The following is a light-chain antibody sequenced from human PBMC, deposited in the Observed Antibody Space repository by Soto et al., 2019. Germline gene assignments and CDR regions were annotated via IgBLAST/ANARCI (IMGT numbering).Light chain of an antibody. CDR2: EHN. J-gene: IGLJ2*01. Sequence: NFMLTQPHSVSESPGETVTISCTRTSGGIGNNYVQWYQQRPGSAPTIVIYEHNKRPSGVPDRFSGSTDGSSNSASLTISRLQTEDEADYYSHSYDSTFVLFGGGTKLTVL. CDR3: HSYDSTFVL. V-gene: IGLV6-57*04. CDR1: SGGIGNNY.